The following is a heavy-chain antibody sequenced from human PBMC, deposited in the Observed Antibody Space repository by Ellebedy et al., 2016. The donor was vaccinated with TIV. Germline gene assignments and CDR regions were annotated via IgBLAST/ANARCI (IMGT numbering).Heavy chain of an antibody. CDR2: ISWNSGSI. CDR1: GFTFDDYA. D-gene: IGHD2-21*02. J-gene: IGHJ4*02. CDR3: ARDPLAYCGGDCYSIDY. V-gene: IGHV3-9*01. Sequence: GGSLRLSXAASGFTFDDYAMHWVRQAPGKGLEWVSGISWNSGSIGYADSVKGRFTISRDNSKNTLYLQMNSLRAEDTAVYYCARDPLAYCGGDCYSIDYWGQGTLVTVSS.